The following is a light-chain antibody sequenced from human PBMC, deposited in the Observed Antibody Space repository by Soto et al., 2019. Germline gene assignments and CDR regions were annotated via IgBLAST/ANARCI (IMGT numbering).Light chain of an antibody. CDR3: SSYTGSSTVV. Sequence: QSVLTQPASVSGSPGQSITISCTGTSSDVGGYNYVSWYQQHPGKAPKLMIYDVSNRPSGVSNRFSGSKSGNTASLTISGLQAEDEADYYCSSYTGSSTVVFGGGTK. CDR2: DVS. CDR1: SSDVGGYNY. V-gene: IGLV2-14*01. J-gene: IGLJ2*01.